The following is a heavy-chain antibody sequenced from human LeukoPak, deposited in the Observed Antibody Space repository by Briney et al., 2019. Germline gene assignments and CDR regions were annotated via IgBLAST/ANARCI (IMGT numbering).Heavy chain of an antibody. Sequence: PGGSLRLSCAASGFPFSPNTMNWVRQAPGKGLEWVSYIGTSDSTIYYADSVKGRFTISRDNAKNSLYLQMNSLRAEDTALYYCVIAVASWFDPWGQGTLVTVSS. CDR2: IGTSDSTI. D-gene: IGHD6-19*01. CDR1: GFPFSPNT. J-gene: IGHJ5*02. CDR3: VIAVASWFDP. V-gene: IGHV3-48*04.